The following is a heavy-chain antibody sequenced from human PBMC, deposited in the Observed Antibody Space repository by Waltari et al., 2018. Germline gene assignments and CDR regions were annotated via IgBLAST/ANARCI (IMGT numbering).Heavy chain of an antibody. D-gene: IGHD2-21*01. CDR3: TKRYCDPERCYSLDH. CDR1: GFAFSIHA. CDR2: IGADTNFV. J-gene: IGHJ4*02. Sequence: EIRLVESGGGLVEPGVSLRLSCAASGFAFSIHAMGLARQAPGKGLEWVSAIGADTNFVYYADSVRGRFTVSRDNSRNILILHMDSLRTEDTAVYYCTKRYCDPERCYSLDHWGQGTLVSVSS. V-gene: IGHV3-23*04.